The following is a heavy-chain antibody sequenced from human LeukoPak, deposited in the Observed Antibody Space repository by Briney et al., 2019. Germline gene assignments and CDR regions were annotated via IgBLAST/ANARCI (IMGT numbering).Heavy chain of an antibody. V-gene: IGHV4-34*01. CDR3: ARLGRYCSSTSCYYYYYYGMDV. CDR1: GFTFNSYA. J-gene: IGHJ6*02. Sequence: GSLRLSCAASGFTFNSYAMTWVRQAPGKGLEWIGEINHSGSTNYNPSLKSRVTISVDTSKNQFSLKLSSVTAADTAVYYCARLGRYCSSTSCYYYYYYGMDVWGQGTTVTVSS. D-gene: IGHD2-2*01. CDR2: INHSGST.